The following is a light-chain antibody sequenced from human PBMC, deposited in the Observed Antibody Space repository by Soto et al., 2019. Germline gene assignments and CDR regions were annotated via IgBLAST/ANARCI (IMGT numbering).Light chain of an antibody. CDR2: GAS. V-gene: IGKV3-20*01. CDR3: QQYSSSPPLT. J-gene: IGKJ4*01. Sequence: IVLTQSPATLSLSPGERATLSCRASQSVSSYLAWYQQKPGQAPRLLIYGASSRATGIPDRFSGSGSGTDFTLTISRLEPEDFAVYYCQQYSSSPPLTFGGGTKVDIK. CDR1: QSVSSY.